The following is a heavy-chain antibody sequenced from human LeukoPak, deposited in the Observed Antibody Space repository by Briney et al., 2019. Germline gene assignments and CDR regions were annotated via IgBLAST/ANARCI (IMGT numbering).Heavy chain of an antibody. J-gene: IGHJ4*02. Sequence: GGSLRLSCAASGFTFSTYSMNWVRQAPGKGLEWVSSITGSSSFIYYADSVKGRFTISRDNAKNSLHLQMNSLRAEDTAVYYCARVAVRANRKKLGRGGYYFDYWGQGTLVTVSS. CDR2: ITGSSSFI. V-gene: IGHV3-21*01. CDR3: ARVAVRANRKKLGRGGYYFDY. CDR1: GFTFSTYS. D-gene: IGHD1-1*01.